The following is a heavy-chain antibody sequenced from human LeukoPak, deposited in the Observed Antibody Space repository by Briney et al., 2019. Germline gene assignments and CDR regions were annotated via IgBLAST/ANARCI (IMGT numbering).Heavy chain of an antibody. CDR2: INHSGST. CDR3: ARHSSGWYGIDY. Sequence: SETLSLTCAVYGGSFSGYYWSWIRQPPGKGLEWIGEINHSGSTNYNPSLKSRVTISVDTSKNQFSLKLSSVTAADTAVYYCARHSSGWYGIDYWGQGTLVTVSP. CDR1: GGSFSGYY. V-gene: IGHV4-34*01. D-gene: IGHD6-19*01. J-gene: IGHJ4*02.